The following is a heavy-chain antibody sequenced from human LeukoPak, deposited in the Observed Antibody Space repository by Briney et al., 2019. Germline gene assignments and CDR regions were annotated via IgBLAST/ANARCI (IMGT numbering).Heavy chain of an antibody. CDR1: GGSISSYY. Sequence: PSETLSLTCTVSGGSISSYYWSWIRQPPGKGLEWIGYIYYSGSTNYNPSLKSRVTISVDTSKNQFSLKLSSVTAADTAVYYCARGDKSYYDFWSGRPHMYYFDYWGQGTLVTVSS. V-gene: IGHV4-59*01. CDR3: ARGDKSYYDFWSGRPHMYYFDY. J-gene: IGHJ4*02. CDR2: IYYSGST. D-gene: IGHD3-3*01.